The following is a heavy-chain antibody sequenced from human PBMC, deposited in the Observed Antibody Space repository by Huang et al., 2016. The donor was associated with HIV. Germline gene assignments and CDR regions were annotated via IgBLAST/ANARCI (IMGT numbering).Heavy chain of an antibody. CDR2: IYWDDDK. CDR3: AHIGRLGNYYMDV. J-gene: IGHJ6*03. D-gene: IGHD7-27*01. V-gene: IGHV2-5*02. Sequence: QITLKESGPTVIKPTQTLTLTCSFSGFSLNHKGVGVGWIRQTPGKALEWLVLIYWDDDKRFTPSLKNRITITKDTSKNQVVLTMTNLDPVDTGTYYCAHIGRLGNYYMDVWGNGTTVTVSS. CDR1: GFSLNHKGVG.